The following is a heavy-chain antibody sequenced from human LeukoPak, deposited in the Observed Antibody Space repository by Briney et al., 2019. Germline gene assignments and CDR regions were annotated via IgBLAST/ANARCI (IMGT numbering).Heavy chain of an antibody. CDR3: ARDLFSGYDLTSFDY. CDR1: GFTFSSYG. Sequence: GGSLRLSCAASGFTFSSYGMSWVRQAPGKGLEWVSTISGSGGRTYYADSVKGRSTISRDNAKNSLYLQMNSLRAEDTAVYYCARDLFSGYDLTSFDYWGQGTLVTVSS. D-gene: IGHD5-12*01. J-gene: IGHJ4*02. CDR2: ISGSGGRT. V-gene: IGHV3-21*01.